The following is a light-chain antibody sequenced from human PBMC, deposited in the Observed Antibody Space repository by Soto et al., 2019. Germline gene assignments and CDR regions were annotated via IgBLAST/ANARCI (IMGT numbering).Light chain of an antibody. V-gene: IGLV2-23*02. J-gene: IGLJ1*01. Sequence: QSALTQPASVSGSPGQSITISCTGTSSDIGSYHLVSWYQHHSGKAPKLIIYKVSQWPSGVSDRFSASKSGSTASLTISGLQAEDEADYYFCSYAGSNWGYVFGAGTKLTVL. CDR1: SSDIGSYHL. CDR2: KVS. CDR3: CSYAGSNWGYV.